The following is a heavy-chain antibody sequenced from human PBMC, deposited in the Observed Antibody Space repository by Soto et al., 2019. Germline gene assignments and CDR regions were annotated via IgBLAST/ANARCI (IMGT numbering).Heavy chain of an antibody. Sequence: QLQLQESGPGLGKPSETLSLTCTVSGASINSSLYYWDWIRQSPGKGLEWIGSFSYSGSTYYNPSLKSRVTISVDTSKNQVSLKLISVTAADTAVYYCARQSTLVIYGMDVWGQVTTVIVSS. V-gene: IGHV4-39*01. J-gene: IGHJ6*02. CDR3: ARQSTLVIYGMDV. CDR1: GASINSSLYY. CDR2: FSYSGST. D-gene: IGHD3-9*01.